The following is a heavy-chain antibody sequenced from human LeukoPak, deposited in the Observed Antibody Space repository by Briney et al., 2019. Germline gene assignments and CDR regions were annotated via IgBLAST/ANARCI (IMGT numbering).Heavy chain of an antibody. CDR1: GYSFTDYY. V-gene: IGHV1-2*02. CDR3: AREYYDSSGLKYALDI. CDR2: IDPDGGGT. J-gene: IGHJ3*02. Sequence: ASVKVSCKTSGYSFTDYYLHWVRQAPGQGLEWMGCIDPDGGGTKYAQTFQGGVTMTRDTSISTAYMELSRLRFDDTAVYYCAREYYDSSGLKYALDIWGQGTTVTVSS. D-gene: IGHD3-22*01.